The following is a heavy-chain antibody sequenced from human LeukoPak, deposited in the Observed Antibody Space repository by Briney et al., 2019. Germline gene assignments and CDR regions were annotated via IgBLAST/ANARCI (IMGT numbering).Heavy chain of an antibody. J-gene: IGHJ4*02. Sequence: GGSLRLSCAASGFTFSSYRMGWVRQAPGKGLEWVANIRQDGGENHYVDSVKGRFTISRDNGRNSLYLQMNSLRVEDTAVYYCTKWSSSGSYYTEWGQGTLVTVSS. V-gene: IGHV3-7*01. CDR2: IRQDGGEN. CDR1: GFTFSSYR. D-gene: IGHD3-10*01. CDR3: TKWSSSGSYYTE.